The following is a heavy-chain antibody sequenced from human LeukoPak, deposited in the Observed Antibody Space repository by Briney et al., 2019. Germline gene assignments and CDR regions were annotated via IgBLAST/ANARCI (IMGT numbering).Heavy chain of an antibody. D-gene: IGHD6-19*01. V-gene: IGHV3-7*01. CDR2: IKQDGSEK. CDR3: ARSAVEGDDAFDI. Sequence: PGGSLRLSCAASGFIFSSFWMTWVRQAPGKGLEWVANIKQDGSEKYYVDSVKGRFTISRDNAKNSLYLQMNSLRAEDTAVYYCARSAVEGDDAFDIWGQGTMVTVSS. J-gene: IGHJ3*02. CDR1: GFIFSSFW.